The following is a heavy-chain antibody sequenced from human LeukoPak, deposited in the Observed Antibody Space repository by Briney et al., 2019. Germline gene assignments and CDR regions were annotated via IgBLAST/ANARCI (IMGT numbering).Heavy chain of an antibody. CDR1: GFTFSSYG. V-gene: IGHV3-33*01. CDR2: IWYDGSNK. Sequence: GGSLRLSCAASGFTFSSYGMHWVRQAPGKGLEWAAVIWYDGSNKYYADSVKGRFTISRDNSKNTLYLQMNSLRAEDTAVYYCARGRLLGVTAFDIWGQGTMVTVSS. CDR3: ARGRLLGVTAFDI. D-gene: IGHD2-21*02. J-gene: IGHJ3*02.